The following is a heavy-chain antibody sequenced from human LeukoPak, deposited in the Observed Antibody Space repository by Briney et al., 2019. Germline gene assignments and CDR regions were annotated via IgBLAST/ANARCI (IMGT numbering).Heavy chain of an antibody. Sequence: VASVKVSCKASGYTFTTYGITWVRQVPGQGLEWMGWIGAYNGNTNYAQKFQGRVTMTTDTSTSTAYMELKSLRSDDTAVYYCARDHMNYDFWSGYSNWFDPWGQGTLVTVSS. V-gene: IGHV1-18*01. CDR2: IGAYNGNT. J-gene: IGHJ5*02. CDR3: ARDHMNYDFWSGYSNWFDP. D-gene: IGHD3-3*01. CDR1: GYTFTTYG.